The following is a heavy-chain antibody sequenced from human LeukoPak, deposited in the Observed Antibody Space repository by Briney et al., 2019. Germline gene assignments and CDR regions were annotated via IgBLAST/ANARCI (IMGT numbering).Heavy chain of an antibody. J-gene: IGHJ6*03. CDR3: ARAHAYYYYYLDV. CDR2: IYTSGST. Sequence: PSQTLSLTCTVSGGSISSGSYYWSWIRQPAGKGLEWTGRIYTSGSTNYNPSLKSRVTISVDTSKNQFSLKLSSVTAADTAVYYWARAHAYYYYYLDVWGKGTTVTVSS. CDR1: GGSISSGSYY. V-gene: IGHV4-61*02.